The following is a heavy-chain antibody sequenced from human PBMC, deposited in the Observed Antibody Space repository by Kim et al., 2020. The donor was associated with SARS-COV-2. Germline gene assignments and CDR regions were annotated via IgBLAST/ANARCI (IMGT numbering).Heavy chain of an antibody. J-gene: IGHJ5*02. Sequence: SETRSLTCTVSGGSISSSSYYWGWIRQPPGKGLEWIGRIYYSGSTYYNPSLKSRVTISVDTSKNRFSLKLSSVTAADTAVYYCARGVVPVSFDPWGQGTPVTVSS. CDR3: ARGVVPVSFDP. CDR2: IYYSGST. CDR1: GGSISSSSYY. V-gene: IGHV4-39*01. D-gene: IGHD6-6*01.